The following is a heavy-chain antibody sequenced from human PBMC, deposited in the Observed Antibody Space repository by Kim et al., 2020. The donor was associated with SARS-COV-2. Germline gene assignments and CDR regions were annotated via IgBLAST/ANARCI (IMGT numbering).Heavy chain of an antibody. V-gene: IGHV3-43*01. CDR2: GCK. J-gene: IGHJ2*01. Sequence: GCKKYTDSVQGRFTISRDNGNNSLYLEMNSLGTEDTALYYCTKEKVRYFDFWGRGTLVTVSS. CDR3: TKEKVRYFDF. D-gene: IGHD3-10*01.